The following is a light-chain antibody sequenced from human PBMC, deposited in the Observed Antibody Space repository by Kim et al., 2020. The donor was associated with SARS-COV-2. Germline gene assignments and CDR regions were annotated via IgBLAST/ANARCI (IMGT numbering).Light chain of an antibody. CDR3: QQLNSYPRLT. Sequence: DIQLTQSPSFLSASVGDRVTITCRASQGISSYLARYQQKPGKAPKLLIYAASTLQSGVPSRFSGSGSGTEFTLTISSLQPEDFATYYCQQLNSYPRLTFDGGTKVDIK. CDR1: QGISSY. J-gene: IGKJ4*01. CDR2: AAS. V-gene: IGKV1-9*01.